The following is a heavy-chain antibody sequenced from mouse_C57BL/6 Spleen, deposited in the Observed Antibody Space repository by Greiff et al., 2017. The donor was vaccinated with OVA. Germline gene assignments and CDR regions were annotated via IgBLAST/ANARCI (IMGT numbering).Heavy chain of an antibody. CDR3: ARNYYDYDDAMDY. J-gene: IGHJ4*01. D-gene: IGHD2-4*01. CDR1: GFSLTSYA. CDR2: IGTGGGT. Sequence: VKLMESGPGLVAPSQSLSITCTVSGFSLTSYAISWVRQPPGKGLEWLGVIGTGGGTNYNSAIKSRLSISKDNSKSQVFLKMNSLQTDDTARYYCARNYYDYDDAMDYWGQGTSFTVSS. V-gene: IGHV2-9-1*01.